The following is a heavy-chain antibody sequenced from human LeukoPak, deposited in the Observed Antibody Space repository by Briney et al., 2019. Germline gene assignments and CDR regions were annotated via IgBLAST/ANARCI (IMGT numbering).Heavy chain of an antibody. CDR3: AHVPDGYSSGWYVRY. Sequence: SGPTLVNPTQTLTLTCTFSGFSLSTSGVGVGWIRQPPGKALEWLALIYWDDDKRYSPSLKSRLTITKDTSKNQVALTMTNMDPVDTATYYCAHVPDGYSSGWYVRYWGQGTLVTVSS. J-gene: IGHJ4*02. V-gene: IGHV2-5*02. CDR2: IYWDDDK. CDR1: GFSLSTSGVG. D-gene: IGHD6-19*01.